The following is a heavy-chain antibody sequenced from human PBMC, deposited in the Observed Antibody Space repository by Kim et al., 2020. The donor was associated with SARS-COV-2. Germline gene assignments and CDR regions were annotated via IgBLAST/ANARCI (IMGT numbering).Heavy chain of an antibody. V-gene: IGHV4-39*01. CDR3: ARHGNGYSSSWY. D-gene: IGHD6-13*01. J-gene: IGHJ4*02. Sequence: YYNPSLKSRVTISVDMSKNQFSLKLSSVTAADTAVYYCARHGNGYSSSWYWGQGTLVTVSS.